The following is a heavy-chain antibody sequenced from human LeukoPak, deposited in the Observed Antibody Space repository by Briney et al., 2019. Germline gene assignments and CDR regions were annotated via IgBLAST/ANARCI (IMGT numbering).Heavy chain of an antibody. D-gene: IGHD3-22*01. CDR2: ISTNGGST. Sequence: GGSLRLSCPASGFTFSSYAMHWVRQAPGKGLEFVSAISTNGGSTYYADSVKGRFTISRDNSKNMLYLHMSSLGPEDTAVYYCVKLLVEMRLLLPYFDYWGQGTLVTVSS. CDR1: GFTFSSYA. V-gene: IGHV3-64D*06. J-gene: IGHJ4*02. CDR3: VKLLVEMRLLLPYFDY.